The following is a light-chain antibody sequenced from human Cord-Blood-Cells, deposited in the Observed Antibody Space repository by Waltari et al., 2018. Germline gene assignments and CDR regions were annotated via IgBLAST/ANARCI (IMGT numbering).Light chain of an antibody. CDR3: QQRSNWPPYT. CDR1: QSVSSY. Sequence: EIVLTQSPATLSLSPGERATLSCRASQSVSSYLACYQQKPGQAPSLLIYDASNRATGIPARFSGSASGTDFTLTISSLEPEDFAVYYCQQRSNWPPYTFGQGTKLEIK. J-gene: IGKJ2*01. V-gene: IGKV3-11*01. CDR2: DAS.